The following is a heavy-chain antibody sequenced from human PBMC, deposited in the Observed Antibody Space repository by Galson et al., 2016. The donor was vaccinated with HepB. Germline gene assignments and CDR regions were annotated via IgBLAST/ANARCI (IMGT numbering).Heavy chain of an antibody. J-gene: IGHJ3*02. CDR3: ATDMRSGIVATLSYAFDI. Sequence: SVKVSCKVSGYTLTELSMHWVRQAPGKGLEWMGGFDPEDGETIYAQNFQRRVTMSEDTSTDTAYLELSSLRSEDTAMYYCATDMRSGIVATLSYAFDIWGQGTMVTVSS. V-gene: IGHV1-24*01. CDR1: GYTLTELS. D-gene: IGHD5-12*01. CDR2: FDPEDGET.